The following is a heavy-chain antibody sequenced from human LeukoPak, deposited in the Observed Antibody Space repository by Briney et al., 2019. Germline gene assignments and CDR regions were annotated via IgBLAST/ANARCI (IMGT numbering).Heavy chain of an antibody. CDR2: ISPTGSTT. V-gene: IGHV3-74*01. Sequence: GGSLRLSCTASGFSFSGHWMHWARQLPGKGLVWVSRISPTGSTTSYADSVKGRFTISRDNSKNTLYLQMNSLRAEDTAVYYCARDPEYCSGGSCYYFDYWGQGTLVTVSS. CDR1: GFSFSGHW. CDR3: ARDPEYCSGGSCYYFDY. J-gene: IGHJ4*02. D-gene: IGHD2-15*01.